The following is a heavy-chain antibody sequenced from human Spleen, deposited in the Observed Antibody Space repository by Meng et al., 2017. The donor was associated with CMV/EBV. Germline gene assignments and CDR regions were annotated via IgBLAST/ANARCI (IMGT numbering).Heavy chain of an antibody. V-gene: IGHV4-59*01. CDR2: IYYSGST. J-gene: IGHJ6*02. Sequence: SETLSLTCTVSGGSISSSYWSWIRQPQGKGLEWIGYIYYSGSTNYNPSLKSRVTISVDTSKNQFSLKLSSVTAADTAVYYCARYQVRNYYYYGMDVWGQGTTVTVSS. CDR3: ARYQVRNYYYYGMDV. D-gene: IGHD2-2*01. CDR1: GGSISSSY.